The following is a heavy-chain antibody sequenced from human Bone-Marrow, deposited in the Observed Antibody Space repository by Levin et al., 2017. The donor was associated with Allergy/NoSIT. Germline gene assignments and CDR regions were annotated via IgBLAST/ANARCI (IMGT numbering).Heavy chain of an antibody. Sequence: GESLKISCAASGFSVSDSYMSWVRQAPGKGLEYVSVIYSVGTTYYADSVKGRFTISRDNSKNTLYLQMNSLRADDTAVYYCARAVGTPGWAEQFQHWGQGTLVTVSS. CDR3: ARAVGTPGWAEQFQH. CDR1: GFSVSDSY. J-gene: IGHJ1*01. D-gene: IGHD2-15*01. V-gene: IGHV3-53*01. CDR2: IYSVGTT.